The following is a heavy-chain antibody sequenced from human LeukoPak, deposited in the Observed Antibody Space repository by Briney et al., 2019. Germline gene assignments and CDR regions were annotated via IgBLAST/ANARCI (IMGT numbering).Heavy chain of an antibody. V-gene: IGHV4-34*01. CDR3: ARGGLRITMIVVDRNFDY. D-gene: IGHD3-22*01. Sequence: SSETLSLTCAVYGGSFSGYYWSWIRQPPGKGLEWIGEINHSGSTNYNPSLKSRVTISVDTSKNQFSLKLSSVTAADTAVYYCARGGLRITMIVVDRNFDYWGQGTLVTVSS. CDR1: GGSFSGYY. CDR2: INHSGST. J-gene: IGHJ4*02.